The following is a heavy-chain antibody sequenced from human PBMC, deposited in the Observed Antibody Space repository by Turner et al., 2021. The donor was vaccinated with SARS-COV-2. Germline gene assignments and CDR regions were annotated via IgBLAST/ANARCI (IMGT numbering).Heavy chain of an antibody. J-gene: IGHJ5*02. V-gene: IGHV3-21*01. Sequence: EVQLVESGGGLIQPGGSLRLSCAASGLTVSSNYMSWVRQAPGKGLEWVSSISSSSSYIYYADSVKGRFTISRDNAKNSLYLQMNSLRAEDTAVYYCARGTYYYDSSVYSGTNWFDPWGQGTLVTVSS. CDR3: ARGTYYYDSSVYSGTNWFDP. CDR2: ISSSSSYI. D-gene: IGHD3-22*01. CDR1: GLTVSSNY.